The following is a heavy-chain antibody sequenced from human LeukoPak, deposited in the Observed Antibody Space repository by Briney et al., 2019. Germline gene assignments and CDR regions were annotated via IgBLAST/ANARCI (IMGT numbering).Heavy chain of an antibody. CDR1: GYSFTSNY. J-gene: IGHJ4*02. CDR3: ARDQEAFDY. CDR2: IYPRDGST. Sequence: GASVKVSCKASGYSFTSNYIHWVRQDPGQGLEWMGMIYPRDGSTSYAQKFQGRVTVTRDTSTSTVHMELSGLRSEDTAVYYCARDQEAFDYWGQGTLVTVSS. V-gene: IGHV1-46*01.